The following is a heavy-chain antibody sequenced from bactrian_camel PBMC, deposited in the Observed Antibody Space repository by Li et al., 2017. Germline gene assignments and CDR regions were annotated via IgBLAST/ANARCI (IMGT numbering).Heavy chain of an antibody. J-gene: IGHJ4*01. CDR2: IYNSGVST. CDR1: GATYFPNC. CDR3: AADPWGPCPRVGRYNY. V-gene: IGHV3S40*01. D-gene: IGHD1*01. Sequence: DVQLVESGGGSVQTGGSLRLSCAASGATYFPNCMGWFRQAPGKEREGVASIYNSGVSTWYADSVKGRFTISQDNAKNTVYLKMNSLNTEDTAMYYCAADPWGPCPRVGRYNYWDRGTQVTVS.